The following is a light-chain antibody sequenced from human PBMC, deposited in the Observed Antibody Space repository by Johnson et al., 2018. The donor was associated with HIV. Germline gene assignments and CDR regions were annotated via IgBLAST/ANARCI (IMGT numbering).Light chain of an antibody. Sequence: QSVLTQPPSVSAAPGQKVTISCSGSSSNIGNNFVSWYQQLPGTAPKLLIYANNKRPSGIADRFSGSKSGPSATLGITGLQTGDEADYYCGTWDNGLSAGVFGTGTNVTVL. CDR2: ANN. CDR1: SSNIGNNF. CDR3: GTWDNGLSAGV. V-gene: IGLV1-51*02. J-gene: IGLJ1*01.